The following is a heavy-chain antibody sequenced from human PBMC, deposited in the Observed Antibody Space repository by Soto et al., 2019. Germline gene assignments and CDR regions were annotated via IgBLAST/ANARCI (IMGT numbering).Heavy chain of an antibody. CDR3: ARSYDPLFDAFDI. V-gene: IGHV5-51*01. J-gene: IGHJ3*02. CDR1: GYSFTSYW. Sequence: GESLKISCKGSGYSFTSYWIGWVRQMPGKGPEWMGIIYPGDSDTRYSPSFQGQVTISADKSISTAYLQWSSLKASDTAMYYCARSYDPLFDAFDIWGQGTMVTVSS. CDR2: IYPGDSDT. D-gene: IGHD2-21*01.